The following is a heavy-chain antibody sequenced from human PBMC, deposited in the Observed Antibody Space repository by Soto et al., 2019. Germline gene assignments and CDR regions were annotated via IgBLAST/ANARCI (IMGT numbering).Heavy chain of an antibody. V-gene: IGHV3-33*01. CDR1: GFTFSAHG. J-gene: IGHJ4*02. D-gene: IGHD2-15*01. CDR3: PTDNCPTPKCLVN. Sequence: QVTLVESGGGLVRPGRSLRLSCVGSGFTFSAHGMHWVRQAPGKPLEWVADIDYDGTRKYYADSVEGRFNISRDDSQHTLFLKMNSLKDEDASVCSFPTDNCPTPKCLVNWCLGILVIVSS. CDR2: IDYDGTRK.